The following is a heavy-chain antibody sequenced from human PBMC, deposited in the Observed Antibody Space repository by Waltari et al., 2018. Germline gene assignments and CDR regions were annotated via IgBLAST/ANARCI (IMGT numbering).Heavy chain of an antibody. V-gene: IGHV4-59*11. CDR1: GGSIRRHY. CDR3: ARDILHSFYYYMDV. D-gene: IGHD5-18*01. Sequence: QVQLQESGPRLVKPSETLSLTCTVSGGSIRRHYWSWIRQSPGKGLEWVGYVFHSGSTNYNPSLKSRVTMSLDTSKSQFSLKLTSVTPADTAVYYCARDILHSFYYYMDVWGKGTMVTVSS. J-gene: IGHJ6*03. CDR2: VFHSGST.